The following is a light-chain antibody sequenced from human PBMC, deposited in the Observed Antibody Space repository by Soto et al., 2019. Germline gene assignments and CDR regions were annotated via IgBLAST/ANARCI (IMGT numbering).Light chain of an antibody. J-gene: IGKJ1*01. CDR1: QTISSW. V-gene: IGKV1-5*03. Sequence: DIPLTQSPSTLSGSVGDRVTMTCRASQTISSWFAWYQQKPGKAPKLLIYKASTLKSGVPSRFSGSGSGTEFTLTISSLQPDDFETYYCQHYNSYSEAFGQGTKVDIK. CDR3: QHYNSYSEA. CDR2: KAS.